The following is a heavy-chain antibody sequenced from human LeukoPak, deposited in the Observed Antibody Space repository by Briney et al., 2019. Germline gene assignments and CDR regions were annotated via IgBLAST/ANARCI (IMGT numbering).Heavy chain of an antibody. CDR1: GYTFTSYD. CDR3: ARSLTMVRGVIITLGY. J-gene: IGHJ4*02. D-gene: IGHD3-10*01. CDR2: MNPNSGNT. Sequence: SVKVSCKASGYTFTSYDINWVRQATGQGLEWMGWMNPNSGNTGYAQKFQGRVTMTRNTSISTAYMELSSLRSEDTAVYYCARSLTMVRGVIITLGYWGQGTLVTVSS. V-gene: IGHV1-8*01.